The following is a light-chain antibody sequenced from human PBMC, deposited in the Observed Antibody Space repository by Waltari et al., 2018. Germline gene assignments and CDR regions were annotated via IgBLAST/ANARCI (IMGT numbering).Light chain of an antibody. CDR3: QSYDGSLSGSV. CDR2: GNN. Sequence: QSVLTQPPSVSGAPGQRVTISCTGSSSSIGAGYDVNWYQQLPGTAPKLLIYGNNNRPSGVPDRFSGSKSGTSASLAITGLQAEDEADYYCQSYDGSLSGSVFGGGTILTVL. CDR1: SSSIGAGYD. V-gene: IGLV1-40*01. J-gene: IGLJ2*01.